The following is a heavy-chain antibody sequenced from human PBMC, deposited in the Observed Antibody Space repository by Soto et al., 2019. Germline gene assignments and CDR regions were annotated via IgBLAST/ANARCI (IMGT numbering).Heavy chain of an antibody. D-gene: IGHD2-21*02. CDR3: ARDLYCGGDGICYSYYYGMDV. CDR1: GFTFSDYY. J-gene: IGHJ6*02. Sequence: GGSLRLSCAASGFTFSDYYMSWIRQAPGKGLEWVSYISSSSSYTNYADSVKGRFTISRDNAKNSLYLQMNSLRAEDTAVYYCARDLYCGGDGICYSYYYGMDVWGQGTTVTVSS. CDR2: ISSSSSYT. V-gene: IGHV3-11*06.